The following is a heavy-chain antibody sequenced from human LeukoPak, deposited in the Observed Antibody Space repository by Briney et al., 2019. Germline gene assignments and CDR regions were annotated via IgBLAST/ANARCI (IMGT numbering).Heavy chain of an antibody. CDR2: IITDGSST. CDR1: GFTFSTYW. D-gene: IGHD6-13*01. CDR3: TRSRPGTEAGQPNFDY. V-gene: IGHV3-74*01. J-gene: IGHJ4*02. Sequence: PGGSLRLSCAASGFTFSTYWMHWVRQAPGKGLVWVSRIITDGSSTGYADSVKGRFTISRDNARNSLYLQMNSLRAEDTAVYYCTRSRPGTEAGQPNFDYWGQGTLVTVSS.